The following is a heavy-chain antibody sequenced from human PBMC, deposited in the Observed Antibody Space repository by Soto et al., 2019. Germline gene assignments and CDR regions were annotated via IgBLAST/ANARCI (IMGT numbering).Heavy chain of an antibody. CDR2: INSDGSNT. D-gene: IGHD3-10*01. J-gene: IGHJ4*02. CDR3: ARGEPTTDYFRSGSYINY. Sequence: PGGSLRLSCAASGFTFSNYWLHWVRQAPGKGLVWVSRINSDGSNTNYADSVKGRFTISRDNAMYTLYLQMNSLRDEDMVVYYCARGEPTTDYFRSGSYINYWGQGTLVTVSS. V-gene: IGHV3-74*01. CDR1: GFTFSNYW.